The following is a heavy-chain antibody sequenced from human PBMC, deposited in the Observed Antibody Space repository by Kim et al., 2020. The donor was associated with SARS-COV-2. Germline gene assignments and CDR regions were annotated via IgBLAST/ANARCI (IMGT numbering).Heavy chain of an antibody. CDR1: GFVVSDNY. CDR3: ALQSGGISKW. CDR2: LNSDGTP. J-gene: IGHJ4*02. D-gene: IGHD3-16*01. Sequence: GGSLRLSCVASGFVVSDNYMKWVRQAPGKGLEWVSVLNSDGTPSYADSAKGRFTISRDDSENTLYLQMDNVRVEDTAFYYCALQSGGISKWWGQGTLVTV. V-gene: IGHV3-53*05.